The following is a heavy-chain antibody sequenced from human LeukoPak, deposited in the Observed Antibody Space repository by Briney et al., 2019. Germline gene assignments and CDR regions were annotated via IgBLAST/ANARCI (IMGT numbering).Heavy chain of an antibody. CDR3: ARGFGTMVRGVIPNMDV. J-gene: IGHJ6*03. CDR2: MNAGNGNT. CDR1: GYIFTDYA. D-gene: IGHD3-10*01. V-gene: IGHV1-3*01. Sequence: ASVKVSCKASGYIFTDYAIHWLRQAPGQRPEWMGWMNAGNGNTKYSQKFQGRITLIRDTSAATAYMELSSLRHDDLAVYYCARGFGTMVRGVIPNMDVWGKGTTVTVSS.